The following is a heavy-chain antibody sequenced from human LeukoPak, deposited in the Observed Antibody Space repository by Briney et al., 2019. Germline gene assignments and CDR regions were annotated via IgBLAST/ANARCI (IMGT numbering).Heavy chain of an antibody. CDR1: GYTFTSYD. CDR2: MSPNSGDT. D-gene: IGHD7-27*01. J-gene: IGHJ4*02. Sequence: ASVKVSCKASGYTFTSYDFNWVRQATGQRPEWMGWMSPNSGDTGYAQKFQDRVTITRNTSISTAYMELSSLRSDDTAVYYCARGPPNWGYDYWGPGTLVTVSS. V-gene: IGHV1-8*01. CDR3: ARGPPNWGYDY.